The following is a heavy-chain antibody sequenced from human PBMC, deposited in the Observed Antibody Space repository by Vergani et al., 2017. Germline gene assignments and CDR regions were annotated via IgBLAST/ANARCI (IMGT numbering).Heavy chain of an antibody. V-gene: IGHV3-23*01. Sequence: EVQLLESGGNLVQPGGSLRLSCAASGFIFTNFAMTWVRQAPGEGLEWVSGISGCGGFTYYADSVKGRFTISRDNSKNTMFLQMNNLRAEDTAVYYCAKDNVPGYYDSSGYCDYWGQGTLVTVSS. CDR3: AKDNVPGYYDSSGYCDY. CDR1: GFIFTNFA. D-gene: IGHD3-22*01. CDR2: ISGCGGFT. J-gene: IGHJ4*02.